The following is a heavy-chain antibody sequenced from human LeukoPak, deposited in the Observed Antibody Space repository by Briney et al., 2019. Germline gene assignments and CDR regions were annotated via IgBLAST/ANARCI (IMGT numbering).Heavy chain of an antibody. CDR2: IYYSGST. CDR3: ARESRDRGYSYGAFDY. J-gene: IGHJ4*02. CDR1: GGSISIYY. V-gene: IGHV4-59*01. Sequence: SETLSLTCTVSGGSISIYYWSWIRQPPGKGLEWVGYIYYSGSTNYNPSLKGRVTISVDTSKNQFSLKLSSVTAADTAVYYCARESRDRGYSYGAFDYWGQGTLVTVSS. D-gene: IGHD5-18*01.